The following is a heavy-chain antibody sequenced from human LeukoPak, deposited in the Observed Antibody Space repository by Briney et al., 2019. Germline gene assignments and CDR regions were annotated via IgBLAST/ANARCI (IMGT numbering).Heavy chain of an antibody. CDR1: GFTFSSYW. V-gene: IGHV3-74*01. J-gene: IGHJ4*02. CDR2: IYSDGGSI. CDR3: TRGTSGGNYFFDY. Sequence: GGSLRLSCAASGFTFSSYWMHWVRQAPGKGLVWVSHIYSDGGSINYADSVRGRFTISRDNAKNTLYLQMNSLRAEDTAVYYCTRGTSGGNYFFDYWGQGTLVTVSS. D-gene: IGHD1-7*01.